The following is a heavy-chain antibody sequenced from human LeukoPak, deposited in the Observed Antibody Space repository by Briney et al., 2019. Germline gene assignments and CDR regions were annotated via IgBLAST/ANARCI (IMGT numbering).Heavy chain of an antibody. CDR3: ARRDSTGVLG. Sequence: PSETLSLTCTVSGGSISSSSYYWGWIRQPPGKGLEWIGTIYYSGSTYYNPSLKSRVTISVDTSKNQFSLKLSSVTAADTAVYYCARRDSTGVLGWGQGTLVTVSS. V-gene: IGHV4-39*01. D-gene: IGHD4/OR15-4a*01. CDR1: GGSISSSSYY. CDR2: IYYSGST. J-gene: IGHJ4*02.